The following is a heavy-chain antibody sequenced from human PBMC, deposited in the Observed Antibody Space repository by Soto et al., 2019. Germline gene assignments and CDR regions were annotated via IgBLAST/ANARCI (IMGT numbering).Heavy chain of an antibody. D-gene: IGHD6-13*01. J-gene: IGHJ4*02. CDR3: ARSSSWRGGGFDY. V-gene: IGHV4-30-4*01. CDR2: IYYSGST. CDR1: GGSISSGDYY. Sequence: SETLSLTCTVSGGSISSGDYYWSWIRQPPGKGLEWIGYIYYSGSTYYNPSLKSRVTISVDTSKNQFSLKLSSVTAADTAVYYCARSSSWRGGGFDYWGQGTLVTVSS.